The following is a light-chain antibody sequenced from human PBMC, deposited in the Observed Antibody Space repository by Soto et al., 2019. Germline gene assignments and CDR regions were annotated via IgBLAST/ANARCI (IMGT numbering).Light chain of an antibody. J-gene: IGLJ2*01. V-gene: IGLV1-51*01. CDR2: DNT. Sequence: QSVLTQPPSVSTPPGQRVTISCSSSSSNIGNNYVAWYQQLPGAAPRLLIYDNTQRSSGIPDRFSGSNSGTSATLAITGLQTGDEAAYYCGSWDTSVTAVVFGGGTKLTVL. CDR3: GSWDTSVTAVV. CDR1: SSNIGNNY.